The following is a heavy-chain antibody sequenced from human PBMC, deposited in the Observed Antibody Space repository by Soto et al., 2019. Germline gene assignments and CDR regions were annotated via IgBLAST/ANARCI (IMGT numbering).Heavy chain of an antibody. CDR3: ARVSDRGVEFDY. J-gene: IGHJ4*02. CDR2: ISSSSSYI. V-gene: IGHV3-21*01. CDR1: GFTFSSYS. Sequence: GGSLRLSCAASGFTFSSYSTNWVRQAPGKGLEWVSSISSSSSYIYYADSVKGRFTISRDNAKNSLYLQMNSLRAEDTAVYHCARVSDRGVEFDYWGQGTLVTVSS. D-gene: IGHD3-10*01.